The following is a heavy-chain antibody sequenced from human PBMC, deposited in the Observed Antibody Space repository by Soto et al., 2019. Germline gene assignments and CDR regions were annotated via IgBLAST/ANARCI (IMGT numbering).Heavy chain of an antibody. D-gene: IGHD2-2*01. CDR2: ISAYTDTP. J-gene: IGHJ5*01. V-gene: IGHV1-18*01. Sequence: QVQLVQSGAEVKKPGASVKVSCRASGYTFTNFGVTWVRRAPGQGLEWMGWISAYTDTPNYAQKFQGRVTRTIDTSTSTADKDLRSLTSDDTAGYYYARLIPGVEGGFDSWGQGTLVTVSS. CDR1: GYTFTNFG. CDR3: ARLIPGVEGGFDS.